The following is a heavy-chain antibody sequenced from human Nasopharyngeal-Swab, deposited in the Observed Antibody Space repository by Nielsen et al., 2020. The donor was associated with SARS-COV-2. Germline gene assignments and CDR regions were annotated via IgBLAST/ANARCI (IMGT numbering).Heavy chain of an antibody. J-gene: IGHJ4*02. CDR2: VDHSGST. V-gene: IGHV4-39*07. D-gene: IGHD5-18*01. CDR3: ARAVYGGYIYGSYFDY. Sequence: WIRQPPGKGLEWIGSVDHSGSTDYNPSLKSRVTISLDTSKKQFSLKLNSVSAADTAVYYCARAVYGGYIYGSYFDYWGQGTLVTVSS.